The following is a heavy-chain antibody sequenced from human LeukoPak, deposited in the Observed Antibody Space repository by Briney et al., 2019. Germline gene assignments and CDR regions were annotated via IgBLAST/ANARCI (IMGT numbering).Heavy chain of an antibody. Sequence: PGGSLRLSCAASGFTFSSYAMSWVRQAPGKGLEWVSAISGSGSSTYYADSVKGRFTISRDNSKNTLYLQMNSLRAEDTAVYYCAKGGYSSGWRTYYYMDVWGKGTTVTVSS. CDR1: GFTFSSYA. D-gene: IGHD6-19*01. CDR2: ISGSGSST. CDR3: AKGGYSSGWRTYYYMDV. J-gene: IGHJ6*03. V-gene: IGHV3-23*01.